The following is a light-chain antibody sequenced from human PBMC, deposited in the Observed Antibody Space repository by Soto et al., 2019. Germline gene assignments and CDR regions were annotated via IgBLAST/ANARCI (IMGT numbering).Light chain of an antibody. V-gene: IGKV3-20*01. J-gene: IGKJ4*01. Sequence: EIVLTQSPGTLSLSPGERATLSCRASQSVTSSSLAWYQHKPGQAPRLLIYAASRRATGLPDRFTGSGSGTDFTLTISRLGPDDFAVYYCHQYGSSPPTFGGGTKVEIK. CDR1: QSVTSSS. CDR2: AAS. CDR3: HQYGSSPPT.